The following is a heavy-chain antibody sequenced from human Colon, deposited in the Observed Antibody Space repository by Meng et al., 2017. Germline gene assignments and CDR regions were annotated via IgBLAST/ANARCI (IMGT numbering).Heavy chain of an antibody. Sequence: QVQLQESDPGVVKPSQTLSLTCTSSGGSINSADYYWNWIRQSPGKGLEWLGYIHSSGNTYYTPSLKSRLTMSLDTSKNQFSLRLTSVTAADTAVYYCARNPVIPDARTFDFWGQGALVTVSS. V-gene: IGHV4-30-4*01. J-gene: IGHJ4*02. CDR1: GGSINSADYY. CDR3: ARNPVIPDARTFDF. CDR2: IHSSGNT. D-gene: IGHD2-2*01.